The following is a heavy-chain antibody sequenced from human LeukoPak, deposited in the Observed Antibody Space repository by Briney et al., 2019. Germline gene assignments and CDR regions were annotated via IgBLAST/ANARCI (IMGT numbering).Heavy chain of an antibody. V-gene: IGHV3-23*01. Sequence: GESLRLSCAASGFAFNNYAMSWVRQAPGKGLEWVSTIGYSGGGTYYADSVKGRFTISRDNSKNTLYLQVNSLRAEDTAVYYCAKDGTVTGPGWFDPWGQGTLVTVSS. J-gene: IGHJ5*02. CDR2: IGYSGGGT. CDR1: GFAFNNYA. D-gene: IGHD2-21*02. CDR3: AKDGTVTGPGWFDP.